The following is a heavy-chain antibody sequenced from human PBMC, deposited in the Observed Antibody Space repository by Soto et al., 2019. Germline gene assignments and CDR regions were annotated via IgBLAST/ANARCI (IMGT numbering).Heavy chain of an antibody. CDR1: GGSISSSSYY. Sequence: PSETLSLTCTVSGGSISSSSYYWGWIRQPPGRGLEWIGSIYYSGSTYYNPSLKSRVTISVDTSKNQFSLKLSSVTAADTAVYYCARQTFLQFDILTGPDYWGQGTLVTVSS. CDR2: IYYSGST. V-gene: IGHV4-39*01. D-gene: IGHD3-9*01. J-gene: IGHJ4*02. CDR3: ARQTFLQFDILTGPDY.